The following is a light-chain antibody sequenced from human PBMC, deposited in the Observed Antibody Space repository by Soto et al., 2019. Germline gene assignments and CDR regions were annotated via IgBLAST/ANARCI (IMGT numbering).Light chain of an antibody. Sequence: IQMTQSPSSLSASVGDGVTITCRASQGIRNDLGRYQQKPGKAPKLLIYSASTLQSGVPSRFSGSGSGTEFRLTISTMQPDDFATYYCQQYDSFSVTFGQGTRLEIK. CDR3: QQYDSFSVT. CDR1: QGIRND. J-gene: IGKJ5*01. CDR2: SAS. V-gene: IGKV1-17*01.